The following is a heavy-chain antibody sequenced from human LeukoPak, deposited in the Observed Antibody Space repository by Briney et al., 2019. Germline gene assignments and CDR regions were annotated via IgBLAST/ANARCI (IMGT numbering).Heavy chain of an antibody. CDR1: GGSFSGYY. Sequence: KPSETLSLTCAVYGGSFSGYYWSWIRQPPGKGREWIGEINHSGSTNYNPSLKSRVTISVDTSKNQFSLKLSSVTAADTAVYYCARKKGLQYYFDYWGQGTLVTVSS. V-gene: IGHV4-34*01. CDR3: ARKKGLQYYFDY. D-gene: IGHD4-11*01. CDR2: INHSGST. J-gene: IGHJ4*02.